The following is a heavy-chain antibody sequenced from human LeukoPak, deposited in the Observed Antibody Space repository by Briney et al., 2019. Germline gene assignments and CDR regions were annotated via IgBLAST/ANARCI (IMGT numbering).Heavy chain of an antibody. Sequence: PGGSLRLSCAASGFTFSSYGMHWVRQAPGKGLEWVAVISYDGSNKYYADSVKGRFTISRDNSKNTLYLQMNSLRAEDTAVYYCAKTWYDFWSGFTAGSLYYYYGMDVWGQGTTVTVSS. CDR3: AKTWYDFWSGFTAGSLYYYYGMDV. D-gene: IGHD3-3*01. J-gene: IGHJ6*02. CDR2: ISYDGSNK. CDR1: GFTFSSYG. V-gene: IGHV3-30*18.